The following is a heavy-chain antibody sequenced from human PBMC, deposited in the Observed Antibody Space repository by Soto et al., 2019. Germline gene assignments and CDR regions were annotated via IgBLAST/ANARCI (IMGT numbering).Heavy chain of an antibody. CDR2: ISGGGSYI. J-gene: IGHJ6*02. CDR3: ARHSDAHHTSCIFPPQG. Sequence: GGFMRLSCSAAGFPFRDENMSWVLQVPGQGLHLVSGISGGGSYIFYADSVQGRYSISRDNPKNSLLLEMNSLRAEDTAVYYCARHSDAHHTSCIFPPQGCGQGTT. V-gene: IGHV3-21*06. D-gene: IGHD2-2*01. CDR1: GFPFRDEN.